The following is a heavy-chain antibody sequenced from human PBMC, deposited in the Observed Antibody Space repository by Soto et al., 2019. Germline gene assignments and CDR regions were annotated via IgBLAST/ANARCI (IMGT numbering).Heavy chain of an antibody. J-gene: IGHJ6*03. CDR3: AREGYSYGPGYYYYYMDV. V-gene: IGHV4-4*02. D-gene: IGHD5-18*01. CDR2: IYHSGST. Sequence: PSETLSLTCAVSGGSISSSNWWSWVRQPPGKGLEWIGEIYHSGSTKYNPSLKSRVTISVDTSKNQFSLKLTSVTAADTAVYYCAREGYSYGPGYYYYYMDVWGKGTTVTAP. CDR1: GGSISSSNW.